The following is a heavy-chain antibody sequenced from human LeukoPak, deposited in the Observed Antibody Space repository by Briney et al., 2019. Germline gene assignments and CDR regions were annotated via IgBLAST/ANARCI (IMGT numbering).Heavy chain of an antibody. CDR2: IYYSGST. CDR3: ARHPGDYCDYMDV. CDR1: GGSISSTNYY. D-gene: IGHD3-10*01. V-gene: IGHV4-39*01. Sequence: PSETLSLTCTVSGGSISSTNYYRGWIRQPPGKGLEWIGSIYYSGSTYYNPSLKSRVTISVDTSKNQFSLKLSSVTAADTAVYYCARHPGDYCDYMDVWGKGTTVTVSS. J-gene: IGHJ6*03.